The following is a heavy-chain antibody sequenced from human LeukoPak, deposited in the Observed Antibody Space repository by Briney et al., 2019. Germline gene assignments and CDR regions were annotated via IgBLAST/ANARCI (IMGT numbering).Heavy chain of an antibody. V-gene: IGHV3-21*01. Sequence: PGGSLRLSCAASGFTFSSYSMNWVRQAPGKGLEWVSSISSSSSYIYYADSVKGRFTISRDNAKNSLYLQMNSLRAADTAVYYCARNPPKHYYDKNGYWGQGTLVTVSS. J-gene: IGHJ4*02. D-gene: IGHD3-22*01. CDR2: ISSSSSYI. CDR3: ARNPPKHYYDKNGY. CDR1: GFTFSSYS.